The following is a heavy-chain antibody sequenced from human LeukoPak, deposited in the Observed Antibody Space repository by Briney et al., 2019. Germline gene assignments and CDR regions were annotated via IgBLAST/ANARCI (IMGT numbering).Heavy chain of an antibody. CDR3: ARDYSDYGDYYYYYYGMDV. CDR2: ISSSGSTI. J-gene: IGHJ6*02. Sequence: GGSLRLSCAASGFTFSDYYMSWIRQAPGKGLEWVSYISSSGSTIYYADSVKGRFTISRDNAKNSLYLQMNSLRAEDTAVYYCARDYSDYGDYYYYYYGMDVWGQGTTVTVSS. V-gene: IGHV3-11*04. CDR1: GFTFSDYY. D-gene: IGHD4-17*01.